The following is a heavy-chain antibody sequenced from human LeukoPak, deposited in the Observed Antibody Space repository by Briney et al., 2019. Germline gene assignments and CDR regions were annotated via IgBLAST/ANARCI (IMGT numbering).Heavy chain of an antibody. V-gene: IGHV3-21*01. CDR1: GFTFSSYA. D-gene: IGHD6-13*01. CDR3: ATDLSYTSSWSDY. CDR2: ISTSSSFI. Sequence: GGSLRLSCAASGFTFSSYAMSWVRQAPGKGLEWVSSISTSSSFIYYADSVKGRFTISRDNAKNSLYLQMNSLRAEDTAVYYCATDLSYTSSWSDYWGQGTLVTVSS. J-gene: IGHJ4*02.